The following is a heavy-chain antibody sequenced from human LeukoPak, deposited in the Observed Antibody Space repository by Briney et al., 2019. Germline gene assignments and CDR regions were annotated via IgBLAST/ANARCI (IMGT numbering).Heavy chain of an antibody. J-gene: IGHJ4*02. V-gene: IGHV3-64D*08. Sequence: RPGGSLRLSCSASGFTFNTYAMHLVRQAPGKGLEYVSAIDHTGGTTFYANSVKGRFTISRDNSKNTLYLQMSSLRSEDTAVYYCAPGKFDYWSQGTLVTVSS. CDR1: GFTFNTYA. D-gene: IGHD3-10*01. CDR2: IDHTGGTT. CDR3: APGKFDY.